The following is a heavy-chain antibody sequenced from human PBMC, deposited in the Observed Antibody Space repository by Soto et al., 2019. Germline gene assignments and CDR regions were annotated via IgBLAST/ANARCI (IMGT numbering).Heavy chain of an antibody. J-gene: IGHJ4*02. V-gene: IGHV3-23*01. D-gene: IGHD5-12*01. CDR3: AKEWTPRRAFDH. CDR1: GFTFRSYA. CDR2: ISGSGDKT. Sequence: PGGSLRLSCKASGFTFRSYAMSWVRHTPGKGLEWVSSISGSGDKTYYADSVKGRFTFSRDNSENTLYLQMNNLRAEDTAVYYCAKEWTPRRAFDHWGQGTLVTVSS.